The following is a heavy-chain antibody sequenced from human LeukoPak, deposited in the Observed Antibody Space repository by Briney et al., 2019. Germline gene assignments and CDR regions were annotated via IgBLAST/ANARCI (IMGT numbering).Heavy chain of an antibody. CDR1: GFTFSSYA. CDR3: AMFVPAAGLHFDY. D-gene: IGHD2-2*01. J-gene: IGHJ4*02. CDR2: ISGSGGST. V-gene: IGHV3-23*01. Sequence: PGGSLRLSCAASGFTFSSYAMHWVRQAPGKGLEWVSAISGSGGSTYYADSVKGRFTISRDNPKNTLYLQMNSLRAEDTAVYYCAMFVPAAGLHFDYWGQGTLVTVSS.